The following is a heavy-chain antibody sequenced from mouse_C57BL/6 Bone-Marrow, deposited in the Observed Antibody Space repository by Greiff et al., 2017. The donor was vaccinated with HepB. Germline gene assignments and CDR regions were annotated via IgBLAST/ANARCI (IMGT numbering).Heavy chain of an antibody. V-gene: IGHV5-6*02. D-gene: IGHD1-1*01. CDR1: GFTFSSYG. CDR2: ISSGGSYT. CDR3: ASPLITTVVAFYAMDY. Sequence: EVKLVESGGDLVKPGGSLKLSCAASGFTFSSYGMSWVRQTPDKRLEWVATISSGGSYTYYPDSVKGRFTISRDNAKNTLYLQMSSLKSDDTAMYYCASPLITTVVAFYAMDYWGQGTSVTVSS. J-gene: IGHJ4*01.